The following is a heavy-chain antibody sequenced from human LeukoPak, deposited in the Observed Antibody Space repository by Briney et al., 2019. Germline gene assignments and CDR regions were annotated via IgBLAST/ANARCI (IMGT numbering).Heavy chain of an antibody. CDR3: ARSGYSSSWSQPNNWFDP. D-gene: IGHD6-13*01. CDR1: GGSISSSSYY. Sequence: SETLSLTCTVSGGSISSSSYYWGWIRQPPGKGLEWIGSIYYSGSTYYNPSLKSRVTISVDTSKNQFSLKLSSVTAADTAVYYCARSGYSSSWSQPNNWFDPWGQGTLATVSS. V-gene: IGHV4-39*01. J-gene: IGHJ5*02. CDR2: IYYSGST.